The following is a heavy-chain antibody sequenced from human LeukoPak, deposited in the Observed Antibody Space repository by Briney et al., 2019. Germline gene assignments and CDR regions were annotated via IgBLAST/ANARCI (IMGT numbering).Heavy chain of an antibody. CDR3: ARGPDIVVVPAAKRDAFDI. CDR1: GGSISSYY. Sequence: SETLSLTCTVSGGSISSYYWSWIRQPAGKGLEWIGRIYTSGSTNYNPSLKSRVTMSVDTSKNQFSLKLSSVTAADTAVYYCARGPDIVVVPAAKRDAFDIWGQGTMVTVSS. J-gene: IGHJ3*02. CDR2: IYTSGST. V-gene: IGHV4-4*07. D-gene: IGHD2-2*01.